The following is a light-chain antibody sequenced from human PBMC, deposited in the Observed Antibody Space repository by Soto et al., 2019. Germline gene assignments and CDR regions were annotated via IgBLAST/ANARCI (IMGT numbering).Light chain of an antibody. CDR2: DAS. V-gene: IGKV3-11*01. CDR1: ENIDSS. CDR3: QHRGGWPLA. Sequence: EIVLTQSPAILSLSPGERATLSCRASENIDSSLGWYQQKPGQPPRLVIYDASNRVTGFPARFSGSGSETDFTLTISSLDPEDFAVYYCQHRGGWPLAFGQGTKLEIK. J-gene: IGKJ2*01.